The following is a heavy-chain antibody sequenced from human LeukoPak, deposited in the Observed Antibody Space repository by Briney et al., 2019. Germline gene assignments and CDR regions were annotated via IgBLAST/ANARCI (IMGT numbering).Heavy chain of an antibody. CDR1: GYTFTSYD. Sequence: ASVKVSCKASGYTFTSYDINWVRQATGQGPEWMGWMNPNSGNTGYAQKFQGRVTMTEDTSTDTAYMELSSLRSEDTAVYYCATRPGYSYGEDAFDIWGQGTMVTVSS. CDR2: MNPNSGNT. J-gene: IGHJ3*02. D-gene: IGHD5-18*01. V-gene: IGHV1-8*01. CDR3: ATRPGYSYGEDAFDI.